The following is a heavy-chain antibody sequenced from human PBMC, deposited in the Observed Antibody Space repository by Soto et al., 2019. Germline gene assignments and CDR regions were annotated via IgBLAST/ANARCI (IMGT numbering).Heavy chain of an antibody. CDR1: GFTFSNYT. D-gene: IGHD3-10*01. Sequence: EVQLVESGGGLVKPGGSLRLSCAASGFTFSNYTLNWVRQAPGKGLEWVSIISRSSNHIYYADSVKGRFTVSRDNVENSLYLQMNSLRAEDTAVYYCAKDRGRGSPVSGGMDVWGQGTTVTVSS. CDR2: ISRSSNHI. J-gene: IGHJ6*02. V-gene: IGHV3-21*01. CDR3: AKDRGRGSPVSGGMDV.